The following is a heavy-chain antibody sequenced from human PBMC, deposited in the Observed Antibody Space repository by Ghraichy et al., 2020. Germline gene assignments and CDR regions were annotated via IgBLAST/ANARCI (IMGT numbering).Heavy chain of an antibody. CDR2: INHSGST. CDR1: GGSFSGYY. CDR3: ARRMMGYYGSGSYLDY. D-gene: IGHD3-10*01. J-gene: IGHJ4*02. V-gene: IGHV4-34*01. Sequence: ETLSLTCAVYGGSFSGYYWSWIRQPPGKGLEWIGEINHSGSTNYNPSLKSRVTISVDTSKNQFSLKLSSVTAADTAVYYCARRMMGYYGSGSYLDYWGQGTLVTVSS.